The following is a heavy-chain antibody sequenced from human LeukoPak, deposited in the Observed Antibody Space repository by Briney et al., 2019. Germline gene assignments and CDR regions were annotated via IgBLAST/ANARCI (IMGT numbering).Heavy chain of an antibody. CDR2: ISAYNGNT. CDR1: GYTFTSYG. J-gene: IGHJ5*02. CDR3: ARVTTVGGSGSYYSWFDP. Sequence: ASVKVSCKASGYTFTSYGISWVRQAPGQGLEWMGWISAYNGNTNYAQKLQGRVTMTTNTSTSTAYMELRSLRCDDTAVYYCARVTTVGGSGSYYSWFDPWGQGTLVTVSS. V-gene: IGHV1-18*01. D-gene: IGHD3-10*01.